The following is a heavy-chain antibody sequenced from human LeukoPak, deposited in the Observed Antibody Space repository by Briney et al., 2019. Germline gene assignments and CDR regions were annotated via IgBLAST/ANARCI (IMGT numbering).Heavy chain of an antibody. V-gene: IGHV3-33*01. D-gene: IGHD6-6*01. J-gene: IGHJ4*02. Sequence: GGPLRLSCAASGFSFSTFPLHWVRQAPGKGLEWVALISYDGSNKNYADSVKGRFTISRDISKNALYLQMNSLRAEDTAVYFCARGGSSSFLDSWGQGTLVTVSS. CDR3: ARGGSSSFLDS. CDR1: GFSFSTFP. CDR2: ISYDGSNK.